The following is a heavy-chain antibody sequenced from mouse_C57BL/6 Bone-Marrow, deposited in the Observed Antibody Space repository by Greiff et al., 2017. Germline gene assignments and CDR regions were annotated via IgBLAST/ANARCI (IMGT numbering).Heavy chain of an antibody. CDR1: GFTFTSYW. J-gene: IGHJ4*01. V-gene: IGHV1-55*01. CDR3: VVYPYYMDD. Sequence: QVQLQQPGAELVKPGASVKMSCKASGFTFTSYWITWVQQRPGQGLEWIGAIYPGSGSTNYNEKFKSRATLTGDTSSSTAYMQLSSLNSEDAAVYYCVVYPYYMDDWGQGTSVTVSS. CDR2: IYPGSGST. D-gene: IGHD2-10*01.